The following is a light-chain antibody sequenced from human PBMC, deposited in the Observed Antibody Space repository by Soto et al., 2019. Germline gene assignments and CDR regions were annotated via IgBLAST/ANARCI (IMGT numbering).Light chain of an antibody. CDR3: QQYNNWPRT. V-gene: IGKV3-15*01. CDR1: QTLSND. Sequence: EVVLTQSPATLSLSTGARATLSCRASQTLSNDFAWYQQKPGQAPRLLIYGASTRATGIPARFSGSGSGTEFTLTISSLQSEDFAVYYCQQYNNWPRTFGQGSKVDNK. CDR2: GAS. J-gene: IGKJ1*01.